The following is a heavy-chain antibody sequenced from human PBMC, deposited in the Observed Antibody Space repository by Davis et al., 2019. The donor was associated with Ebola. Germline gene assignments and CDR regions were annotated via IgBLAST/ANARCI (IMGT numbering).Heavy chain of an antibody. V-gene: IGHV1-18*01. CDR2: ISGYNGNI. J-gene: IGHJ6*02. Sequence: ASVKVSCKASGYILSSYGITWVRQAPGQGLEWMGWISGYNGNINYAQSFQDRFTMTTDTSTGSAFMELRSLRSDDTAVYYCARPFMVIIPTGRKIYSGMDVWGQGTTVTVSS. CDR3: ARPFMVIIPTGRKIYSGMDV. D-gene: IGHD4/OR15-4a*01. CDR1: GYILSSYG.